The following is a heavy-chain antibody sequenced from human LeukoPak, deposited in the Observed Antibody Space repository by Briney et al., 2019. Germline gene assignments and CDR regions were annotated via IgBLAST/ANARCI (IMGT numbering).Heavy chain of an antibody. D-gene: IGHD5-18*01. J-gene: IGHJ4*02. CDR3: AREIYSYGYMCYFDY. V-gene: IGHV4-39*07. CDR1: GGSISSSSYY. Sequence: PSETLSLTCTVSGGSISSSSYYWGWIRQPPGKGLEWIGSIYYSGSTYDNPSLKSRVTISVDTSKNQFSLKMSSVTAADTAVYYCAREIYSYGYMCYFDYWGQGTLVTVSS. CDR2: IYYSGST.